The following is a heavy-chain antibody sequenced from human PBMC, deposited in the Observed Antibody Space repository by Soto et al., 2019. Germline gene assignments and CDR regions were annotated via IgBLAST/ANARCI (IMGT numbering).Heavy chain of an antibody. CDR3: ARGITYYYDGMDG. D-gene: IGHD1-20*01. J-gene: IGHJ6*02. V-gene: IGHV1-69*01. CDR1: GGTFSSYA. Sequence: QVQLVQSGAEVKKPGSSVKVSCKASGGTFSSYAISWVRQAPGQGLEWMGGITPIFGTKNYAQKLQGRVTISADESTSTAYMELSSLRFEDTAVYYCARGITYYYDGMDGWGQGTKVTVSS. CDR2: ITPIFGTK.